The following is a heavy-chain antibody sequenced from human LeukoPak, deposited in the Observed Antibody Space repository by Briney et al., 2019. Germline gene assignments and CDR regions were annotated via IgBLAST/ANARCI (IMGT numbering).Heavy chain of an antibody. CDR2: IRYDGSNK. J-gene: IGHJ3*02. V-gene: IGHV3-30*02. CDR1: GFTFSSYG. D-gene: IGHD2-15*01. CDR3: ARATCSGGSCSFGDAFDI. Sequence: GGSLRLSCAASGFTFSSYGMHWVRQAPGKGLEWVAFIRYDGSNKYYADSVKGRFTISRDNAKNSLYLQMNSLRAEDTAVYYCARATCSGGSCSFGDAFDIWGQGTMVTVSS.